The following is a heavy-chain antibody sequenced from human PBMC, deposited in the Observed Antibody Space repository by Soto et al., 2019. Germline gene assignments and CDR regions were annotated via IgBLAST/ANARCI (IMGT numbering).Heavy chain of an antibody. D-gene: IGHD1-1*01. CDR2: IHYSQSS. J-gene: IGHJ4*02. V-gene: IGHV4-39*01. Sequence: PSETLSLTCTVSAGSINSPFFWAWLRQPPGKGLEWIASIHYSQSSYSHPSLRSRITISAGASMDQFYLRLASMTAADTAVHYCAKMADDHGRSYFDSWGQGCLVTVSS. CDR1: AGSINSPFF. CDR3: AKMADDHGRSYFDS.